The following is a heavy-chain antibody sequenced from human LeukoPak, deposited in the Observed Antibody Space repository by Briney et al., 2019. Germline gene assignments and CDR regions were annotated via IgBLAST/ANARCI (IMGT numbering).Heavy chain of an antibody. Sequence: GGSLRLSCAASGFIFDDYGMSWVSQVPGKGLEWVSGINWNGRSIGYADSVKGRFTISRDNAKKSLYLQMNNLRAEDTAFYHCARDGRHYYGSGSYYLDWFDPWGQGTLVTVSS. CDR2: INWNGRSI. D-gene: IGHD3-10*01. J-gene: IGHJ5*02. V-gene: IGHV3-20*01. CDR1: GFIFDDYG. CDR3: ARDGRHYYGSGSYYLDWFDP.